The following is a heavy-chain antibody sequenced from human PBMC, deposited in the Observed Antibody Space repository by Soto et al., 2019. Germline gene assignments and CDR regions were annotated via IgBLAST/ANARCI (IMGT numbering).Heavy chain of an antibody. V-gene: IGHV4-4*07. CDR2: IYTSGST. Sequence: QVQLQESGPGLVKPSETLSLTCTVSGGSISSYYWSWIRQPAGKGLEWIGRIYTSGSTNYNPSLKSRVTMSVDTSKNQFSLKLSSVTVADTAVYYCARVGCSSTSCHYDREGYFDYWGQGTLVTVSS. D-gene: IGHD2-2*01. CDR1: GGSISSYY. CDR3: ARVGCSSTSCHYDREGYFDY. J-gene: IGHJ4*02.